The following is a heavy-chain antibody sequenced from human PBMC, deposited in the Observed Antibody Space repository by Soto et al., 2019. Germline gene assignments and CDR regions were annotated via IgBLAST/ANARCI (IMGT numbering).Heavy chain of an antibody. V-gene: IGHV3-23*01. CDR3: AKRAYGSDCDY. D-gene: IGHD3-10*01. CDR2: ISGSGDST. J-gene: IGHJ4*02. Sequence: EVQLLESGGGLVQPGGSLRLSCATSGFTFSSYAMNWVRQAPGKGLEWVSVISGSGDSTYYADSVKGRFTISRDNSKDTLDLQMNSLRAEDTAVYYCAKRAYGSDCDYWGQGTLVTVSS. CDR1: GFTFSSYA.